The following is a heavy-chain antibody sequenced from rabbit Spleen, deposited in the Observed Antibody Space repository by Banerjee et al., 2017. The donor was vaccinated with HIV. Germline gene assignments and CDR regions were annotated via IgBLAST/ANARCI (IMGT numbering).Heavy chain of an antibody. Sequence: QSLEESGGDLVKPGASLTLTCTASGFSFSNSVYMSWVRQAPGKGLEWIGCINTGGGTTYYASWAKGRFTISKTSSTTVTLQMTSLTAADTATYFCGRHVAAIALWGPGTLVTVS. D-gene: IGHD3-1*01. CDR3: GRHVAAIAL. CDR2: INTGGGTT. V-gene: IGHV1S40*01. CDR1: GFSFSNSVY. J-gene: IGHJ6*01.